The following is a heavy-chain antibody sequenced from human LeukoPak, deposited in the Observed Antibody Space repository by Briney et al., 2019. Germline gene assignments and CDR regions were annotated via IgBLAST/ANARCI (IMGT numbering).Heavy chain of an antibody. CDR2: IYYSGST. CDR3: ARAPLTYYYDSSGYYHFDY. V-gene: IGHV4-59*08. Sequence: PSETLSLTCTVSGGSISSYYWSWIRQPPGKGLEWIGYIYYSGSTNYNPSLKSRVTISVDTSKNQFSLKLSSVTAADTAVCYCARAPLTYYYDSSGYYHFDYWGQGTLVTVSS. J-gene: IGHJ4*02. D-gene: IGHD3-22*01. CDR1: GGSISSYY.